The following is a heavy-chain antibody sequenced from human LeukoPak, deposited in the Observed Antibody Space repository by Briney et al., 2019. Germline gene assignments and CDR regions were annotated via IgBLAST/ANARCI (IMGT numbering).Heavy chain of an antibody. V-gene: IGHV4-30-2*01. Sequence: SETLSLTCAVSGGSISSGAYSWHWIRQPPGKVLQWIGFIYHSRGTHYNPSLKSRVTISVDRSKNQSSLKLNSVTAADTAVYFCARSTPPDYYGMDVWGQGTTVTVSS. J-gene: IGHJ6*02. D-gene: IGHD5/OR15-5a*01. CDR2: IYHSRGT. CDR3: ARSTPPDYYGMDV. CDR1: GGSISSGAYS.